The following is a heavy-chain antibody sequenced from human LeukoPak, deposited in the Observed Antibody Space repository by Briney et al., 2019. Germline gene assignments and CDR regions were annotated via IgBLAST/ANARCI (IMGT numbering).Heavy chain of an antibody. CDR3: ARDRGYCSSTSCYTSWFDP. CDR1: GYTFTSYG. D-gene: IGHD2-2*02. J-gene: IGHJ5*02. CDR2: ISAYNGNT. V-gene: IGHV1-18*01. Sequence: GASVKVSCKASGYTFTSYGISWVRQAPGQGLEWMGWISAYNGNTNYAQKLQGRVTMTTDTSTSTAYMELRSLRSDDTAVYYRARDRGYCSSTSCYTSWFDPWGQGTLVTVSS.